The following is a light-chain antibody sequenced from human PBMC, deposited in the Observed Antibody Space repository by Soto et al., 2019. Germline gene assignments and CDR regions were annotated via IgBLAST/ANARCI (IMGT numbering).Light chain of an antibody. CDR2: GAS. Sequence: EIVMTQSPATLSVSPGERATLSCRASQSVNSNLAWYQQRPDQAPRLLIYGASTMATGVPARFSGSGSGTEFTITLSSMQSEDFAVYYCKQYNNCRRRLTFGQGNKLEI. CDR1: QSVNSN. J-gene: IGKJ2*01. CDR3: KQYNNCRRRLT. V-gene: IGKV3-15*01.